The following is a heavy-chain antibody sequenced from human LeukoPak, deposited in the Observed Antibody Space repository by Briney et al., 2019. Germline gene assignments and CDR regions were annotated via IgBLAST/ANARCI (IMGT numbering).Heavy chain of an antibody. D-gene: IGHD2-15*01. CDR3: ARGRAAPSRLFFDYYFMDV. V-gene: IGHV4-34*01. CDR1: GGFLTGYS. J-gene: IGHJ6*03. CDR2: INQVERT. Sequence: PSETLSLTCAVHGGFLTGYSWAWVRQSPGEGLEWIGEINQVERTIYSPSLESRVSISLEASKNQFFLQLTSVAAADTAMYYCARGRAAPSRLFFDYYFMDVWGPGTPVTVSS.